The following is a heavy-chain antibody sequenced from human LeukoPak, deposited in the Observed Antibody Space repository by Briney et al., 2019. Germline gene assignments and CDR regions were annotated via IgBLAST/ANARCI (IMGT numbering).Heavy chain of an antibody. D-gene: IGHD2-15*01. CDR2: ISWNSGSI. V-gene: IGHV3-9*01. J-gene: IGHJ4*02. CDR3: ARYYCSGGSCYTLDY. CDR1: GFTFDDYA. Sequence: PGRSLRLSCAASGFTFDDYAMHWVRQAPGKGLEWVSGISWNSGSITYADSVKGRFTLSRDNAKNSPYLQMNSLRAEDTAVYYCARYYCSGGSCYTLDYWGQGTLVTVSS.